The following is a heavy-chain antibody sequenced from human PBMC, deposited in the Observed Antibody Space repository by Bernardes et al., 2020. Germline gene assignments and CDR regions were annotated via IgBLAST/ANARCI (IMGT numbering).Heavy chain of an antibody. CDR2: IIPLFGGT. D-gene: IGHD3-16*02. J-gene: IGHJ6*03. CDR1: GGTFNNYA. CDR3: ARSLELSGESLLYFHMDV. Sequence: SVKVSCKASGGTFNNYAISWVRQAPGQGLEWMGGIIPLFGGTNSAQKFRGRVTITADKSTSTAYMELSNLRSDDTAVYYCARSLELSGESLLYFHMDVWDKVTTVTVSS. V-gene: IGHV1-69*06.